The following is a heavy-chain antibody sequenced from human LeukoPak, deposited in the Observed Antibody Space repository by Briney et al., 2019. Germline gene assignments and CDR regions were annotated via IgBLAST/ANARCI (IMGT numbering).Heavy chain of an antibody. V-gene: IGHV3-23*01. CDR3: AKNFYGDYNFFFDY. J-gene: IGHJ4*02. CDR2: ISGSGGTI. Sequence: GGSLRLSCAASGLTFSSYALAWVRQAPGKGLEWVSAISGSGGTIYYADSVKGHFSISRDNSKNTLYLQMNSLRAEDTAVYYCAKNFYGDYNFFFDYWGQGTLVTVSS. D-gene: IGHD4-17*01. CDR1: GLTFSSYA.